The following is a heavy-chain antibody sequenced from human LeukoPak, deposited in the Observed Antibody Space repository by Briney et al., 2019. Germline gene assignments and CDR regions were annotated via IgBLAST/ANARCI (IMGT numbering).Heavy chain of an antibody. CDR2: INHSGST. CDR1: GGSFSGYY. CDR3: ARARAGYSSSWHASPYYYYYMDV. D-gene: IGHD6-13*01. Sequence: SETLSLTCAVYGGSFSGYYWSWIRQPPGKGLEWIGEINHSGSTNYNPSLKSRVTISVDTSKNQFSLKLSSVTAADTAVYYCARARAGYSSSWHASPYYYYYMDVWGKGTTLTVSS. J-gene: IGHJ6*03. V-gene: IGHV4-34*01.